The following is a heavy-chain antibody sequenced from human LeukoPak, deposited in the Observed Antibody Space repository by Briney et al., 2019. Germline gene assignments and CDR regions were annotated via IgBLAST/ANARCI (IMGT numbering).Heavy chain of an antibody. J-gene: IGHJ6*03. CDR1: GLTFSSYW. CDR2: IKQDGSEK. CDR3: ARDRYYGSGRIGYMDV. V-gene: IGHV3-7*01. Sequence: GGSLRLSCAASGLTFSSYWMSWVRQAPGKGLEWVANIKQDGSEKYYVDSVKGRFTISRDNAKNSLYLQMNSLRAEDTAVYYCARDRYYGSGRIGYMDVWGKGTTVTVSS. D-gene: IGHD3-10*01.